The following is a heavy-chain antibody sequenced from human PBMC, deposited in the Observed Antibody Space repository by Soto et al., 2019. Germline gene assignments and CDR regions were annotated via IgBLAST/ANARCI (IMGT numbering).Heavy chain of an antibody. J-gene: IGHJ4*02. D-gene: IGHD4-17*01. V-gene: IGHV3-33*01. CDR3: ARDVGHDYGDYGGY. Sequence: GGSLRLSCAASGFTFSSYGMHWVRQAPGKGLEWVAVIWYDGSNKYYADSVKGRFTISRDNSKNTLYLQMNSLRAEDTAVYYCARDVGHDYGDYGGYWGQGTLVTVSS. CDR1: GFTFSSYG. CDR2: IWYDGSNK.